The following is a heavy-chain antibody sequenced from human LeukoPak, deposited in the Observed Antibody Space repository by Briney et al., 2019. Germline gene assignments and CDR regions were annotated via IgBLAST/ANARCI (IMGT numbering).Heavy chain of an antibody. CDR1: GGSISGYY. Sequence: PSETLSLTCSLSGGSISGYYWSWLRQPAGKGLEWLGRIYSSGSTNYKPSLQSRVSMSVDTSKKQFSLKLSSVTAADTAVYYCARVMIGGGGDNWFDPWGQGTLVTVSS. V-gene: IGHV4-4*07. CDR3: ARVMIGGGGDNWFDP. D-gene: IGHD2-15*01. CDR2: IYSSGST. J-gene: IGHJ5*02.